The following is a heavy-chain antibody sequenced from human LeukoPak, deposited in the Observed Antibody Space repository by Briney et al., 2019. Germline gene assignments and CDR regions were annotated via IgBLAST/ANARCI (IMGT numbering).Heavy chain of an antibody. CDR2: ISYDGSNK. D-gene: IGHD4-17*01. CDR1: GFTFSSYG. J-gene: IGHJ6*02. CDR3: AKELDYGDYSIHGMDV. Sequence: PGGSLRLSCAASGFTFSSYGMHWVRQAPGKGLEWVAVISYDGSNKYYADSVKGRFTISRDNSKNTLYLQMNSLRAEDTAVYYCAKELDYGDYSIHGMDVWGQGTTVTVSS. V-gene: IGHV3-30*18.